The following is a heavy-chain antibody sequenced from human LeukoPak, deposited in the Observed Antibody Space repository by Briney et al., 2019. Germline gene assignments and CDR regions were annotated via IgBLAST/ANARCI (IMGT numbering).Heavy chain of an antibody. V-gene: IGHV3-11*05. D-gene: IGHD6-25*01. Sequence: PGGSLRLSCAASRFTFSSYAMSWVRQAPGKGLAWISYISSSSNYTNYADSVKGRFTISRDSAKNSLYLQMNSLRAEDTAVYYCARDSSSSAWFDYWGQGTLVTVSS. CDR2: ISSSSNYT. CDR1: RFTFSSYA. J-gene: IGHJ4*02. CDR3: ARDSSSSAWFDY.